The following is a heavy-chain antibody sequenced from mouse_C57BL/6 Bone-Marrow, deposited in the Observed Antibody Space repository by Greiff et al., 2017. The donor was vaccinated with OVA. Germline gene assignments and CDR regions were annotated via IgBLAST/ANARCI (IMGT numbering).Heavy chain of an antibody. CDR2: INPNNGGT. CDR3: ARYSNYAMDY. CDR1: GYTFTDYY. J-gene: IGHJ4*01. Sequence: EVKLQQSGPELVKPGASVKISCKASGYTFTDYYMNWVKQSHGKSLEWIGDINPNNGGTSYNQKFKGKATLTVDKSSSTAYMELRSLTSEDSAVYYCARYSNYAMDYGGQGTSVTVSS. V-gene: IGHV1-26*01.